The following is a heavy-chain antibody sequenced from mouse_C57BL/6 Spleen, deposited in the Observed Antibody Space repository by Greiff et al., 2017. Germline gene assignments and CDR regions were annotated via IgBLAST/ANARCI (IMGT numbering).Heavy chain of an antibody. CDR1: GFTFSDYG. J-gene: IGHJ3*01. CDR3: ARYYDYDRAWFAY. Sequence: EVKVEESGGGLVKPGGSLKLSCAASGFTFSDYGMHWVRQAPEKGLEWVAYISSGSSTIYYADTVKGRFTISRDNAKNTLFLQMTSLRSEDTAMYYCARYYDYDRAWFAYWGQGTLVTVSA. CDR2: ISSGSSTI. V-gene: IGHV5-17*01. D-gene: IGHD2-4*01.